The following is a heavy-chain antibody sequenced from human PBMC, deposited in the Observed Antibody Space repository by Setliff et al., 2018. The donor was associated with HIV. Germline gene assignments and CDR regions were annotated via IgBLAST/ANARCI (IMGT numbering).Heavy chain of an antibody. CDR2: TNPNSGGT. D-gene: IGHD4-17*01. CDR3: ARETLRWKSRAFDI. V-gene: IGHV1-2*02. CDR1: GYTFTGYY. Sequence: ASVKVSCKASGYTFTGYYMHWVRQAPGQGLEWVGWTNPNSGGTNYAQKFQGRVTMTRDTSISTAYMELSRLRSDDTAVYYCARETLRWKSRAFDIWGQGTMVTVSS. J-gene: IGHJ3*02.